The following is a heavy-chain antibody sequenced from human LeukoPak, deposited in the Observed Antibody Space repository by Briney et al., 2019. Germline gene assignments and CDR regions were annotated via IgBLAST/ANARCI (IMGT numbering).Heavy chain of an antibody. V-gene: IGHV3-48*01. CDR2: ISGSTGVI. J-gene: IGHJ6*03. Sequence: HPGGSLRLSCSTSGFTFSTHTMAWVRQAPGKGLECLSYISGSTGVIYYADSVKGRFTISRDNAESSVSLQMDSLKVEDTAVYYCARGPYYMDVWGKGTTVTVSS. CDR1: GFTFSTHT. CDR3: ARGPYYMDV.